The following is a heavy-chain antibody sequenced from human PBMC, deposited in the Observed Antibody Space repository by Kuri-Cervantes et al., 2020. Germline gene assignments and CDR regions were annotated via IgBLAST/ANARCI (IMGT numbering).Heavy chain of an antibody. CDR3: ARGIVGATGGPYFDY. CDR1: GRSFNTYY. CDR2: INHSGST. Sequence: SETLSLTCAVYGRSFNTYYWSWIRQSPGRGLEWIGEINHSGSTNYNPSLKSRVTISVDTSKNQFSLRLSSVTAADTAVYYCARGIVGATGGPYFDYWGQGTLVTVSS. J-gene: IGHJ4*02. V-gene: IGHV4-34*01. D-gene: IGHD1-26*01.